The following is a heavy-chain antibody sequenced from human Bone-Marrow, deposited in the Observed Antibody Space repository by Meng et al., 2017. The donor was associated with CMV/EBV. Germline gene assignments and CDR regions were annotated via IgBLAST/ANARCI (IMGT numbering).Heavy chain of an antibody. V-gene: IGHV1-2*02. Sequence: ASVKVSCKASGYTFTGYYMHWVRQAPGQGLEWMGWINPNSGGTNYAQKFQGRVTMTRDTSISTAYMELSRLSADDTAVYYYARGEGELLYYFDYWGQGTLVTVSS. CDR2: INPNSGGT. D-gene: IGHD3-10*01. CDR3: ARGEGELLYYFDY. J-gene: IGHJ4*02. CDR1: GYTFTGYY.